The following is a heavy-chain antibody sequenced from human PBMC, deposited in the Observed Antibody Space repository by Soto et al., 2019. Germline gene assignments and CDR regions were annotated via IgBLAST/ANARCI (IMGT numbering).Heavy chain of an antibody. D-gene: IGHD3-9*01. J-gene: IGHJ3*02. Sequence: QKQLQESGPGLVKPSQTLSLTCTVSGGSISNEGYYWSWIRQLPGAGLEWIGNIYYSGGTYYSPSLKSGVAISLDTSKNQFSLKLSSVTAADTAVYFCARAKDDWFDAFDIWGQGTMVSVSS. CDR2: IYYSGGT. CDR3: ARAKDDWFDAFDI. V-gene: IGHV4-31*03. CDR1: GGSISNEGYY.